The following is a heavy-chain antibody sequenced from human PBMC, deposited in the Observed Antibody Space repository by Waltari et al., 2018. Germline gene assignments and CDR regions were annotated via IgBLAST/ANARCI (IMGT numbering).Heavy chain of an antibody. CDR3: ARGDGTGKYGY. CDR1: GGPFSGYY. CDR2: TTDSERT. Sequence: VQLQQRGAGLLKPSETLSRTCAVYGGPFSGYYWSWIRQPPGKGLEWIGKTTDSERTNYNPSLKSRISISVDTSKNQFSLTVFSVTAADAAVYYCARGDGTGKYGYWGQGTRVTVSS. V-gene: IGHV4-34*02. D-gene: IGHD1-1*01. J-gene: IGHJ4*02.